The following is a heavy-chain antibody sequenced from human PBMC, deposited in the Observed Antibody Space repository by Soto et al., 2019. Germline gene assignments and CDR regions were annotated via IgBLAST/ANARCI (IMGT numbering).Heavy chain of an antibody. J-gene: IGHJ3*02. Sequence: GGSLRLSCAASGFTVSSNYMSWVRQAPGKGLEWVSVIYSGGSTYYADSVKGRFTISRDNSKNTLYLQMNSLRAEDTAVYYCARDXYYYDSSGYYSGGAFDIWGQGTMVTVSS. V-gene: IGHV3-53*01. CDR1: GFTVSSNY. D-gene: IGHD3-22*01. CDR3: ARDXYYYDSSGYYSGGAFDI. CDR2: IYSGGST.